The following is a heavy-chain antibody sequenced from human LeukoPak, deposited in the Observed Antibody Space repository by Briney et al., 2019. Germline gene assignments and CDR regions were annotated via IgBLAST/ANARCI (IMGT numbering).Heavy chain of an antibody. D-gene: IGHD6-13*01. CDR2: ISHDGTVT. CDR1: GFTFSSYG. V-gene: IGHV3-30*18. Sequence: GRSLRLSCGASGFTFSSYGVQWVRQAPGMGPEWVSVISHDGTVTHYADSVKGRFTISRDSSTNTLYLQMDSLRTEDTAVYYCAKEGSQYASSWFDYWGQGTLVTVSS. CDR3: AKEGSQYASSWFDY. J-gene: IGHJ4*02.